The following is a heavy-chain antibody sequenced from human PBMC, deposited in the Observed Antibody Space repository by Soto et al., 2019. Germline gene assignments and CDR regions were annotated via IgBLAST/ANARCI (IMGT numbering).Heavy chain of an antibody. CDR3: ASGIQLWLRRINDGYSG. CDR2: LIPMFGTA. CDR1: GGTFSTYA. J-gene: IGHJ4*02. D-gene: IGHD5-18*01. Sequence: QVQLVQSGAEVKKPDSSVKVSCKAPGGTFSTYAISWVRQAPGQGLEWMGGLIPMFGTANYAQRFRDRVTVTEDEPTNPVYMELSSLRSEDTAVDFCASGIQLWLRRINDGYSGWGQGTLVTVSS. V-gene: IGHV1-69*12.